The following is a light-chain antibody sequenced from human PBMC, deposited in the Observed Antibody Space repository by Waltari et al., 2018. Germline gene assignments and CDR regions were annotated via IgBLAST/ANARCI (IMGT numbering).Light chain of an antibody. Sequence: QSALTQPASVSGSPGQSITISCTGTSSDVGSYNLVSWYQHHPGKAPKLLSYEGSKRPSGVSNRLSGSKSGNSASLTISGLQAEDEAAYYCCSYAGSGTYVFGTGTKVTVL. CDR3: CSYAGSGTYV. CDR2: EGS. J-gene: IGLJ1*01. CDR1: SSDVGSYNL. V-gene: IGLV2-23*01.